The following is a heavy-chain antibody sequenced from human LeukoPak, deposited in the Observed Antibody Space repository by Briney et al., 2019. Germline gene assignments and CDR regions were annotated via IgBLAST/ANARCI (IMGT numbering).Heavy chain of an antibody. D-gene: IGHD1-7*01. CDR2: IYYSGSI. J-gene: IGHJ4*02. V-gene: IGHV4-59*01. Sequence: SETLSLTCTVSGGSISSYYWSWIRQPPGKGLEWIGYIYYSGSIKYNPSLKSRVTISVDASKTQFSLKLNSVTAADTAVYYCARGSRELYYFGYWGQGTLVTVSS. CDR3: ARGSRELYYFGY. CDR1: GGSISSYY.